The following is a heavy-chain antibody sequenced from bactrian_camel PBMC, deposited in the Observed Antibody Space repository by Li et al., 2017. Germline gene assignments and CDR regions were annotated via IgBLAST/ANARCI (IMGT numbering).Heavy chain of an antibody. J-gene: IGHJ4*01. CDR2: IDSDAHT. CDR3: KIFTPFTPYDGSCPAR. Sequence: HVQLVESGGGSVQAGGSLRLSCAVSGDTSSSWCMAWFRQAPGKEREFISGIDSDAHTNYADSVKGRFTISQDNAKNTVYLQMNSLRPEDTAMYYCKIFTPFTPYDGSCPARWGRGTQVTVS. V-gene: IGHV3S53*01. CDR1: GDTSSSWC. D-gene: IGHD6*01.